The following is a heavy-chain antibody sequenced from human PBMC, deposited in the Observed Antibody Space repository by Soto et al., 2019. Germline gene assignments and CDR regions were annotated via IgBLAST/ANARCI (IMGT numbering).Heavy chain of an antibody. CDR1: GYTFTSYA. D-gene: IGHD3-9*01. V-gene: IGHV1-3*01. CDR2: INAGNGNT. CDR3: ARDSHDILTGYYTGRGAFDI. Sequence: QVQLVQSGAEVKKPGASVKVSCKASGYTFTSYAMHWVRQAPGQRLEWMGWINAGNGNTKYSQKFQGRVTITRDTSACTAYMELSSLRSEDTAVYYCARDSHDILTGYYTGRGAFDIWGQGTMVTVSS. J-gene: IGHJ3*02.